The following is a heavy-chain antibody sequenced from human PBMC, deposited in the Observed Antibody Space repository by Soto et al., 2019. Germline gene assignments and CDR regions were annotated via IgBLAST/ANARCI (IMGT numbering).Heavy chain of an antibody. D-gene: IGHD6-13*01. J-gene: IGHJ4*02. Sequence: SETLSLTCTVSGGSISSYYWSWIRQPPGKGLEWIGYIYYSGSTNYNPSLKSRVTISVDTSKNQFSLKLSSVTAADTAVYYCARAPTYSSAAASLDYWGQGTLVTVSS. V-gene: IGHV4-59*01. CDR1: GGSISSYY. CDR3: ARAPTYSSAAASLDY. CDR2: IYYSGST.